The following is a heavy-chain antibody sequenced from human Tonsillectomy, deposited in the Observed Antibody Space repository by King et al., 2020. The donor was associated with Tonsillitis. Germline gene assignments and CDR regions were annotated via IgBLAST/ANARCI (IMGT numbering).Heavy chain of an antibody. Sequence: VQLVESGGGLVQPGGSLRLSCAASGFTFSGYAMSWVRQAPGKGLEWVSVISGSGGSTYYEDSVKGRFTISRDNSKNTLYLQMNSLRSEDTAVYYCVKREASHFDYWGQGTLVTVSS. V-gene: IGHV3-23*04. J-gene: IGHJ4*02. CDR1: GFTFSGYA. D-gene: IGHD1-26*01. CDR2: ISGSGGST. CDR3: VKREASHFDY.